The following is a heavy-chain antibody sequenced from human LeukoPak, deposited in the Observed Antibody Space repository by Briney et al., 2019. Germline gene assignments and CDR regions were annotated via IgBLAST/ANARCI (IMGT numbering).Heavy chain of an antibody. CDR1: GYSFTSSW. V-gene: IGHV5-51*01. CDR2: IKPGDSDT. D-gene: IGHD3-10*01. CDR3: ARQPGAGWFDP. Sequence: GESLKISCEASGYSFTSSWIGWARQMPGKGLELMAIIKPGDSDTRYSPSFQGQVTISADKSISTVYLQWGSLKASDAAMYYCARQPGAGWFDPWGQGTLVTVSS. J-gene: IGHJ5*02.